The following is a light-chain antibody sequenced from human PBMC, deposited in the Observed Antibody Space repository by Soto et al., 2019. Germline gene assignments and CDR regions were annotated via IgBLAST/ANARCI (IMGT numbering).Light chain of an antibody. Sequence: ETMMTQSPDTLSVSLGERATLSCRASQSLRSSLAWYQQKPGQAPRLLIYGASSRATGIPDRFSGSGSGTDFTLTISRLEPEDFAVYYCQQYGSSPGWTFGQGTKVDIK. J-gene: IGKJ1*01. CDR2: GAS. CDR3: QQYGSSPGWT. V-gene: IGKV3-20*01. CDR1: QSLRSS.